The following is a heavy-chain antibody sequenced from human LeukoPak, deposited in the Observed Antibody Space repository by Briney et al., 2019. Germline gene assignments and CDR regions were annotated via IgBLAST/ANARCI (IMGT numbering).Heavy chain of an antibody. J-gene: IGHJ4*02. CDR2: IIPILGIA. Sequence: SVKVSCKASGGTFSSYAISWVRQAPGQGLEWMGRIIPILGIANYAQKFQGRVTITADKSTSTAYMELSSLRSEDTAVYYCASQGGKYSSGWYAPVDYWGQGTLVTVSS. D-gene: IGHD6-19*01. CDR1: GGTFSSYA. CDR3: ASQGGKYSSGWYAPVDY. V-gene: IGHV1-69*04.